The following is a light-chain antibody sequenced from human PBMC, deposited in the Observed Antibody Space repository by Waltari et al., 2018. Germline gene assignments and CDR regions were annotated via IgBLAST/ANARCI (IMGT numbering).Light chain of an antibody. Sequence: IVLTQSPATVSLSPGDRATLSCRASQSIYSYLAWYQQRPGQAPRLLIYDVSNRAPGTPARFSGSGSGKDFTLTISSLEPEDFAIYYCQQRSHWPLYTFGPGTKVEIK. V-gene: IGKV3-11*01. CDR2: DVS. CDR1: QSIYSY. CDR3: QQRSHWPLYT. J-gene: IGKJ2*01.